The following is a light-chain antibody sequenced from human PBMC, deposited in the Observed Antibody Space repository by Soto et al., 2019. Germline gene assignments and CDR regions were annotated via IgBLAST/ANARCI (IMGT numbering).Light chain of an antibody. V-gene: IGKV3-15*01. CDR3: QQYNNWPPWT. CDR1: QSVSNN. CDR2: GVS. Sequence: EVVLTQSPDTLSLSPGERATLSCRASQSVSNNYLAWYQQKPGQAPRLLIYGVSTRATGVPARFSGSRSGPEFTLTISSLQSEDFAVYYCQQYNNWPPWTFGQGTKVDI. J-gene: IGKJ1*01.